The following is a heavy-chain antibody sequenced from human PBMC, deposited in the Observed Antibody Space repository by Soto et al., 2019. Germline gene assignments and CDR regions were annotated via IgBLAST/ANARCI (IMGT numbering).Heavy chain of an antibody. Sequence: GGSLRLSCAASGFTFSSYWMSWVRQAPGKGLEWVANIKQDGSEKYYVDSVKGRFTISRDNAKNSLYLQMNSLRAEDTAVYYCAREVWSGYRYYYYGMDVWGQGTTVTV. CDR1: GFTFSSYW. CDR3: AREVWSGYRYYYYGMDV. D-gene: IGHD3-3*01. V-gene: IGHV3-7*03. J-gene: IGHJ6*02. CDR2: IKQDGSEK.